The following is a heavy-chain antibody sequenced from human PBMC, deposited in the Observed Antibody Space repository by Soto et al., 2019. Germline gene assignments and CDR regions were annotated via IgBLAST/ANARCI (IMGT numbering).Heavy chain of an antibody. V-gene: IGHV2-5*02. J-gene: IGHJ2*01. CDR1: GFSLSTSGVG. CDR2: IYWDDDK. CDR3: APKDPHLRGGHFDL. Sequence: QITLKESGPTLVKPTPTLTLTCPFSGFSLSTSGVGVGWIRQPPGKAPEWLALIYWDDDKRYSPSLKSRLTITKATSKTEMFLRMANMNPVNTATYDCAPKDPHLRGGHFDLWGRGTLVTVSS.